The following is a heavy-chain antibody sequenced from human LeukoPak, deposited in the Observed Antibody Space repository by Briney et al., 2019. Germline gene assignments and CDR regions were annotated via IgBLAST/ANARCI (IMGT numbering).Heavy chain of an antibody. Sequence: PSQTLSLTCAVSGGSISSGGYSWSWIRQPPGGGLEGIGFISVNAFSYYNPSLKSRVTISVDRSKNQFSLKLTSVTAADTAVDYCASYIVAKRIDYWGQGTLVTVSS. V-gene: IGHV4-30-2*01. J-gene: IGHJ4*02. CDR1: GGSISSGGYS. CDR2: ISVNAFS. D-gene: IGHD5-12*01. CDR3: ASYIVAKRIDY.